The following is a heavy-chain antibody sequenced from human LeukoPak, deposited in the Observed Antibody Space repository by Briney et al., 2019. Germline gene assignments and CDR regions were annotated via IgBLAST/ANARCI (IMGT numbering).Heavy chain of an antibody. Sequence: ASVKVSCKASGYTFTGYYMHWVRQAPGQGLEWMGWINPNSGGTNYAQKFQGRVTMTRDTSISTAYMELSRLRSDDTAVYYCARDSTAMVNYYGSGSYYHDYWGQGTLVTVSS. D-gene: IGHD3-10*01. CDR3: ARDSTAMVNYYGSGSYYHDY. V-gene: IGHV1-2*02. CDR2: INPNSGGT. CDR1: GYTFTGYY. J-gene: IGHJ4*02.